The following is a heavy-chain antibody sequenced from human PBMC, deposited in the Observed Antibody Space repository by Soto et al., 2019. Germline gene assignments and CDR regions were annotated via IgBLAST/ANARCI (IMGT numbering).Heavy chain of an antibody. J-gene: IGHJ4*02. CDR3: ARDPAATGLYYFDY. CDR1: GYTFTSYA. V-gene: IGHV1-3*01. CDR2: INAGNGNT. D-gene: IGHD6-13*01. Sequence: QVQLVQSGAEVKKPGASVKVSCKASGYTFTSYAMHWVRQAPGQRLEWMGWINAGNGNTKYSQKFQGRVTITRDTSASPAYMELSSLRSEDTAVYYCARDPAATGLYYFDYWGQGTLVTVSS.